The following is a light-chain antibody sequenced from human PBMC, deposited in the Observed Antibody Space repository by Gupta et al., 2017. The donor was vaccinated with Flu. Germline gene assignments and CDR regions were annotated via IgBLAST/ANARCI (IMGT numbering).Light chain of an antibody. Sequence: QSVFTQPPSVSAAPGPQVTISCTGTRSNIGNNYVSWYQQLPGTAPKLLIYDNNKRPSGIPDRFSGSKSGTSATLGITGLQTGDEADYYCGTWDSSLSAPNWVFGGGTKLTVL. J-gene: IGLJ3*02. V-gene: IGLV1-51*01. CDR2: DNN. CDR1: RSNIGNNY. CDR3: GTWDSSLSAPNWV.